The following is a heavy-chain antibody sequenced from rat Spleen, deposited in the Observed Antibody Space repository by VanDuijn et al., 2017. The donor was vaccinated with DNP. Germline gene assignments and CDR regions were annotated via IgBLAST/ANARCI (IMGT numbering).Heavy chain of an antibody. D-gene: IGHD1-10*01. J-gene: IGHJ3*01. Sequence: EVRLVESGGGLVQPGRSLKLSCAASGFTFSYYGMAWVRQAPKKGLEWVTSISSSAGSTSYRDSVKGRFTISRDNAKSTLYLQMDSLRSEDTATYYCATQGQLGITWFAYWGQGTLVTVSS. V-gene: IGHV5-7*01. CDR1: GFTFSYYG. CDR3: ATQGQLGITWFAY. CDR2: ISSSAGST.